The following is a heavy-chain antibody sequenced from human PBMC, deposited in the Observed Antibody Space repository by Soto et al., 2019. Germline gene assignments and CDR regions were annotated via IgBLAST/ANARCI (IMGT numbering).Heavy chain of an antibody. CDR3: ARVVPGAEAWFGP. Sequence: ASVKVSCKASGYTFTSYGISWVRQAPGQGLEWMGWISAYNGNTNYAQKFQGRVSMTTDTSTTTAYMELGSLRSDDTAVYYCARVVPGAEAWFGPWGQGTLVTVSS. J-gene: IGHJ5*02. D-gene: IGHD2-2*01. CDR2: ISAYNGNT. V-gene: IGHV1-18*04. CDR1: GYTFTSYG.